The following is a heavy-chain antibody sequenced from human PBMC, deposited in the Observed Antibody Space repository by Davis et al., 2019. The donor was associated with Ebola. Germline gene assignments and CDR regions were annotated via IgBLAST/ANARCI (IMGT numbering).Heavy chain of an antibody. CDR1: GYTFTGYY. CDR3: ARGSSSSPLPLDV. CDR2: INPNSGGT. J-gene: IGHJ6*04. D-gene: IGHD6-6*01. V-gene: IGHV1-2*02. Sequence: ASVKVSCKASGYTFTGYYMHWVRQAPGQGLEWMGWINPNSGGTNYAQKFQGRVTLTRDTSISTAYMELTRLRSDDTAVYYCARGSSSSPLPLDVWGKGTTVTVSS.